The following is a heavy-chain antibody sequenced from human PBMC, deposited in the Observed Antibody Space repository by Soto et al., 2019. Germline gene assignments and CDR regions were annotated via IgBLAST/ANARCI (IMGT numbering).Heavy chain of an antibody. CDR3: ARESGDSSGYPRRYYYYGMDV. CDR1: GGSISSGGYY. CDR2: IYYSGST. Sequence: QVQLQESGPGLVKPSQTLSLTCTVSGGSISSGGYYWSWIRQHPGKGLEWIGYIYYSGSTYYNPSLKSRVTISVDTSKNQFSLKLSSVTAADTAVYYCARESGDSSGYPRRYYYYGMDVWGQGTTVTGSS. D-gene: IGHD3-22*01. J-gene: IGHJ6*02. V-gene: IGHV4-31*03.